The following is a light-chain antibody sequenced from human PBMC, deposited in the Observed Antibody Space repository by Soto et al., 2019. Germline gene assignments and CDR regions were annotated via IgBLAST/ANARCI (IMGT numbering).Light chain of an antibody. CDR3: QQYGGSPPWT. CDR2: DAS. V-gene: IGKV3-20*01. Sequence: EIVLTQSPGTLSLSPGERATLSCRASQSIRSSGLAWYQQKPGQVPSLLIFDASSRATGIPDRFSGSGSGTDFTLTITRLEHEDSAVYYCQQYGGSPPWTFGQGTKVEI. CDR1: QSIRSSG. J-gene: IGKJ1*01.